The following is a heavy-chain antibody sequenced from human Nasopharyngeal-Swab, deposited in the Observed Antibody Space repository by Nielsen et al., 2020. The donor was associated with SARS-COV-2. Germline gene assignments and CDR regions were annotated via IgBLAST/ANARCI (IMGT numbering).Heavy chain of an antibody. CDR2: IYSGGST. D-gene: IGHD3-10*01. J-gene: IGHJ5*02. Sequence: WIRQPPGKGLEWVSVIYSGGSTYYADSVKGRFTISRDNSKNTLYLQMNSLRAEDTAVYYCAKGTVWFGESWGQGTLVTVSS. CDR3: AKGTVWFGES. V-gene: IGHV3-53*01.